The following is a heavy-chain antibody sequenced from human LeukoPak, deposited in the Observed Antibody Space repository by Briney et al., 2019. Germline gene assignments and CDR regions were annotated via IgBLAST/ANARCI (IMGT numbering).Heavy chain of an antibody. D-gene: IGHD6-13*01. CDR1: GFILSNYA. V-gene: IGHV3-64D*06. CDR3: VKDLYKGDSSSWYYFDY. J-gene: IGHJ4*02. Sequence: PGGSLRLSCSASGFILSNYAMHWVRQAPGKGLEYVSDISANGGSTYYADSVKGRFTISRDNSKNTLYLQMSSLRAEDTAIYHCVKDLYKGDSSSWYYFDYWGQGTLVTVSS. CDR2: ISANGGST.